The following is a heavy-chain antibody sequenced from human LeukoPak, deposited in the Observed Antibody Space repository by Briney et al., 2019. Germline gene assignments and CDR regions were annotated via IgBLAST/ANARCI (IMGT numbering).Heavy chain of an antibody. CDR1: GGSFSGYY. V-gene: IGHV4-34*01. D-gene: IGHD3-22*01. J-gene: IGHJ5*02. Sequence: SETLSLTCAVYGGSFSGYYWSWIRQPPGKGLEWIGEINHSGSTNYNPSLKSRVTISVDTSKNQFSLKLSSVTAADTAVYYCARGRAYYYDSSGCLGHWFDPWGQGTLVTVSS. CDR3: ARGRAYYYDSSGCLGHWFDP. CDR2: INHSGST.